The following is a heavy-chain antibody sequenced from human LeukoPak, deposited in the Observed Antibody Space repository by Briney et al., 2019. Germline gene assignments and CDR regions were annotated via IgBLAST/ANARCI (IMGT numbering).Heavy chain of an antibody. Sequence: GGSLRLSCAASGFTFSGSAMHWVRQASGKGLEWVGRIRSKANSYATAYAASVKGRFTISRDDSKNTAYLQMNSLKTEDTAVYYCTRLSAYYGSGSYTWFDPWGQGTLVTVSS. CDR3: TRLSAYYGSGSYTWFDP. V-gene: IGHV3-73*01. CDR2: IRSKANSYAT. CDR1: GFTFSGSA. D-gene: IGHD3-10*01. J-gene: IGHJ5*02.